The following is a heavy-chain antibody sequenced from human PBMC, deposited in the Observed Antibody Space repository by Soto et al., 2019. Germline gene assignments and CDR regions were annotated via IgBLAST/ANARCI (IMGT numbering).Heavy chain of an antibody. CDR3: AIGRGYGDWLDAFDI. D-gene: IGHD4-17*01. V-gene: IGHV1-18*01. CDR1: GYTFTSYG. Sequence: ASVKVSCKASGYTFTSYGISWVRQAPGQGLEWMGWMNANNGNTNYAQKFQGRVTMTTNTSTSTAYMELRSLRSEDTAVYYCAIGRGYGDWLDAFDIWGQGTMVTVSS. CDR2: MNANNGNT. J-gene: IGHJ3*02.